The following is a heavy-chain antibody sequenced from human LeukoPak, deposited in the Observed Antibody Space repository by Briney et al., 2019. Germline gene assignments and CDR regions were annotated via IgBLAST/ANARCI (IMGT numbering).Heavy chain of an antibody. J-gene: IGHJ4*02. Sequence: PGGSLRLSCAASGFTFSSYSMSWVRQALGKGLEWVSSISSSSSYIYYADSVKCRFTISRDNAKSSLYLQMNSLRPEDTAVYYCARPLNTYSSAWSYCGQGTLVTVSS. CDR3: ARPLNTYSSAWSY. V-gene: IGHV3-21*01. CDR1: GFTFSSYS. CDR2: ISSSSSYI. D-gene: IGHD6-6*01.